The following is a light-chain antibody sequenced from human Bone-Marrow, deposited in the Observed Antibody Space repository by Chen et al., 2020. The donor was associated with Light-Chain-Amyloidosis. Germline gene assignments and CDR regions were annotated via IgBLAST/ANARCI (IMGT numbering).Light chain of an antibody. CDR1: DLPTKY. CDR3: QSADSSGTYEVI. J-gene: IGLJ2*01. CDR2: SDT. V-gene: IGLV3-25*03. Sequence: SYELTQPPSVSVSSGQTARITCSGDDLPTKYAYWYQQKPGQAPVLVIHSDTERPSGISERFSGSSSGTPASLTISGVQAEDEADYHCQSADSSGTYEVIFGGGTKLTVL.